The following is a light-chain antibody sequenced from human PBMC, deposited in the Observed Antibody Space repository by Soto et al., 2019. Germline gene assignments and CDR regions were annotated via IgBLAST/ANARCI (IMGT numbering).Light chain of an antibody. CDR3: QKYNSAPPD. CDR2: AAS. J-gene: IGKJ4*01. V-gene: IGKV1-27*01. CDR1: QGISTY. Sequence: DIQMTQSPSSPSASVGDRVTITCRASQGISTYLAWYRQKPGKVPKLLIYAASTLQSGVPSRFSGSGSGTDFTLTISSLQPEDVATYYCQKYNSAPPDFGGGTKVEIK.